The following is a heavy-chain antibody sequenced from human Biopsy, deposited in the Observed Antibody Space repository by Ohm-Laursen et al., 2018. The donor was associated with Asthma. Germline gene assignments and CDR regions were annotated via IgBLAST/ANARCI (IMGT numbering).Heavy chain of an antibody. V-gene: IGHV1-69*01. CDR1: GGTFSSYA. D-gene: IGHD2-15*01. Sequence: GSSVKVSCKASGGTFSSYAISWVRQAPGQGLEWMGGIIPIFDTANYAQKFQGRVTITADESTSTAYMELSSLRSEDTAVYYCAGDCMLGYCSGSPLGKGAFDPWGQGTLVTVSS. CDR2: IIPIFDTA. CDR3: AGDCMLGYCSGSPLGKGAFDP. J-gene: IGHJ5*02.